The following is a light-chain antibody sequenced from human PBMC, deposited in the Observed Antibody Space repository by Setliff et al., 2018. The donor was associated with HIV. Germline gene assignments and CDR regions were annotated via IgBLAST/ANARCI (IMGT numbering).Light chain of an antibody. CDR1: SSDVGGYNY. CDR2: DVS. J-gene: IGLJ1*01. V-gene: IGLV2-11*01. CDR3: GSYAGSKSDV. Sequence: QSALAQPRSVSGSPGQSVTISCTGTSSDVGGYNYVSWYQQHPGKAPKLMIYDVSKRPSGVPDRFSGSKSGNTASLTVSGLQAEDEADYYCGSYAGSKSDVFGTGTKVTVL.